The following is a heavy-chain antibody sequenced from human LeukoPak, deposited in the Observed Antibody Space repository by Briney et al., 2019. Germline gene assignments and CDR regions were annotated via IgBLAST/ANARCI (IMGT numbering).Heavy chain of an antibody. Sequence: SGPTLVNPTQTLTLTCTFSGFSLGTSGMCINWIRQPPGKALEWLALIDGDDDTNYSTSLKTRLTISKDTSKNQVVLTMTNMDPVDTATYYCARLHYSSAWGPSNFDYWGQGILVTVSS. V-gene: IGHV2-70*13. D-gene: IGHD6-25*01. CDR3: ARLHYSSAWGPSNFDY. CDR2: IDGDDDT. CDR1: GFSLGTSGMC. J-gene: IGHJ4*02.